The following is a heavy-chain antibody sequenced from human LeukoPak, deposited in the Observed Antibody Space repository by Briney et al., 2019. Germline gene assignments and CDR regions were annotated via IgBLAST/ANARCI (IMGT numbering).Heavy chain of an antibody. CDR3: AREVRRGSDYFDY. CDR2: ISTTSATI. V-gene: IGHV3-48*01. Sequence: GGSLSLSCAASGFSFSDYDMNWVRLAPGKGLEWVAWISTTSATIYYADSVKGRFTIPRDNAKNSLYLQMNSLSGEDTAVYYCAREVRRGSDYFDYWGQGTLVTVSS. CDR1: GFSFSDYD. D-gene: IGHD6-19*01. J-gene: IGHJ4*02.